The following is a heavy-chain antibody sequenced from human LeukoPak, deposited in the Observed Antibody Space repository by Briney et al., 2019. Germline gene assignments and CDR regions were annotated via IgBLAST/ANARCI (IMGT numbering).Heavy chain of an antibody. CDR3: AKDLGYSGHGGVDY. J-gene: IGHJ4*02. CDR1: GFTFSSYV. D-gene: IGHD5-12*01. CDR2: IWYDGSNK. Sequence: GGSLRLSCAASGFTFSSYVMSWVRQAPGKGLEWVAVIWYDGSNKYYADSVKGRFTISRDNSKNTLYLQMNSLRAEDTAVYYCAKDLGYSGHGGVDYWGQGTLVTVSS. V-gene: IGHV3-33*06.